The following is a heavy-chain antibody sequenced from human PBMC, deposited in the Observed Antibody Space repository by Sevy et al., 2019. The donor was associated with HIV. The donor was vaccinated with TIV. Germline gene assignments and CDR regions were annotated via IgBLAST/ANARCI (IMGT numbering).Heavy chain of an antibody. V-gene: IGHV3-30*18. D-gene: IGHD6-6*01. Sequence: GGSLRLSCAASGFTFSSYGMHWVRQAPGKGLEWVAVISYDGSNKYYADSAKGRFTISRDNSKNTLYLQMNSLRAEDTAVYYCAKGSSGYGMDVWGQGTTVTVSS. CDR2: ISYDGSNK. CDR1: GFTFSSYG. CDR3: AKGSSGYGMDV. J-gene: IGHJ6*02.